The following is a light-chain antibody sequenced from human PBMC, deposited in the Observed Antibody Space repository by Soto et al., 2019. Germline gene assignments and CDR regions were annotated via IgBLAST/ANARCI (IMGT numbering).Light chain of an antibody. CDR2: GNS. V-gene: IGLV1-40*01. Sequence: QSVLTQPPSVSGAPGQRVTISCSGSSSNIGAGYDVNWYRQLPGTAPKLLIYGNSDPPSGVPDRFSGSKSGTSASLAITGLQAEDEADYFCQSYDRSLRTYVFGTATQLTVL. CDR3: QSYDRSLRTYV. J-gene: IGLJ1*01. CDR1: SSNIGAGYD.